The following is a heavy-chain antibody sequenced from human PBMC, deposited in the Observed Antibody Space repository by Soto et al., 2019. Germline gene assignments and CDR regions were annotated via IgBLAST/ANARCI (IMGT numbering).Heavy chain of an antibody. CDR2: IYFSGTT. V-gene: IGHV4-61*03. CDR1: GASVSSGSYY. D-gene: IGHD1-26*01. J-gene: IGHJ4*02. CDR3: AREGRSSAYLDF. Sequence: QVLLQESGPGLVKPSETLSLTCTVSGASVSSGSYYWSWIRQSPGKGLEWIGDIYFSGTTNYSPSLKSRVTMSLDTSRNHFSLKLKSVTAADTAVNFCAREGRSSAYLDFWGQGTLVTVSS.